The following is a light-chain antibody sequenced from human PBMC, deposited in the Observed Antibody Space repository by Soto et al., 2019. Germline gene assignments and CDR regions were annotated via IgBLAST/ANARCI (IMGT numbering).Light chain of an antibody. Sequence: DLQLTSSPSSLSASVGDRVTITCRASQGISNYLAWYQQKPGKVPRLLIFAASTLQSGAPSRFRGAGSETDFTLTINGLQPEDVATYYCQKYNSAAWTFGQGTKVDIK. CDR2: AAS. V-gene: IGKV1-27*01. J-gene: IGKJ1*01. CDR3: QKYNSAAWT. CDR1: QGISNY.